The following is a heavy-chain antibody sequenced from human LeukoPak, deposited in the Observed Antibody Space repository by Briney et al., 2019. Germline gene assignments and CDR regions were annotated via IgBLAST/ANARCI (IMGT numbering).Heavy chain of an antibody. J-gene: IGHJ4*02. V-gene: IGHV4-34*01. CDR3: ARGDNGLRRHRPIRRFDY. Sequence: PSETLSLTCGVYGDSFSDYFRSWIRQPPGKGLEWIGEINHSGSTNHNPSLKSRVTLSIDTSKSHFSLKLNSVTAADTAVYYCARGDNGLRRHRPIRRFDYWGQGTPVTVSS. CDR2: INHSGST. D-gene: IGHD6-6*01. CDR1: GDSFSDYF.